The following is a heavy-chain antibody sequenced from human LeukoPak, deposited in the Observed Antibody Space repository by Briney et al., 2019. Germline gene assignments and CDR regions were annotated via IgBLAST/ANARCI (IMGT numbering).Heavy chain of an antibody. Sequence: GASVKVSCKASGYTFTSYYMHWVRQAPGQGLEWMGIINPSGGSTSYAQKFQGRVTMTRDTSTSTAYMEPSSLRSEDTAVYYCARDRPYGSGSYLGDYWGQGTLVTVSS. CDR1: GYTFTSYY. CDR3: ARDRPYGSGSYLGDY. V-gene: IGHV1-46*01. D-gene: IGHD3-10*01. CDR2: INPSGGST. J-gene: IGHJ4*02.